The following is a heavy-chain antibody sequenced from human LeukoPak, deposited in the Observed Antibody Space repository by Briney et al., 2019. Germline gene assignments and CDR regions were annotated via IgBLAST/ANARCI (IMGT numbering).Heavy chain of an antibody. V-gene: IGHV3-30*02. J-gene: IGHJ4*02. Sequence: AGGSLRLSCAASGFSFSTFGMHWVRQAPGKGLEWVAFIGHDGSKIYYADSVQGRFTISRDNPKNTLYLEMNSLSGEDTALYYCAKDHVTWGNRYFDHWGQGTLGTVSS. CDR2: IGHDGSKI. CDR3: AKDHVTWGNRYFDH. D-gene: IGHD3-16*01. CDR1: GFSFSTFG.